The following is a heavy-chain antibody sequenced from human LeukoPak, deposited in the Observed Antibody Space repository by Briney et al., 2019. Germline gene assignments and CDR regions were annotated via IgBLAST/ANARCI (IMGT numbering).Heavy chain of an antibody. CDR3: ARDTLSGSYSRSLDY. Sequence: GASVKVSCKASGYTFASYYMHWVRQAPGQGLEWMGIINPSGGSTSYAQKFQGRVTMTRDTSTSTVYMELSSLRSEDTAVYYCARDTLSGSYSRSLDYWGRGTLVTVSS. J-gene: IGHJ4*02. CDR1: GYTFASYY. CDR2: INPSGGST. V-gene: IGHV1-46*01. D-gene: IGHD1-26*01.